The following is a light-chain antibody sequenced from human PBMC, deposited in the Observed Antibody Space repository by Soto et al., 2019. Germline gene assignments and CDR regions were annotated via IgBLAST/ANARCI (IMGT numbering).Light chain of an antibody. V-gene: IGKV3-20*01. CDR2: DSS. CDR3: QQYSGSIT. Sequence: EIVLTQSPGTLSLYPGETATLSCRASQSISGNYLAWYHHKPGQAPRLLIYDSSRRATGIPDRFSGSGSGTDYTLTISRLEPEDFAIYYCQQYSGSITFRQGTRLEIE. CDR1: QSISGNY. J-gene: IGKJ5*01.